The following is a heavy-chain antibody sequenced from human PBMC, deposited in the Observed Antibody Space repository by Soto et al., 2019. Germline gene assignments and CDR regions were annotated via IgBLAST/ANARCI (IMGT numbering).Heavy chain of an antibody. CDR1: GFIFSEYE. Sequence: SLRLSCEVSGFIFSEYEVNWVRQAPGKGLEWVSYIGKNGRDIYDADSVKGRFTISRDDDKSTLYLEMNSLRAEETAVYYCVRAPGTRHYAMDAWGKGKMVTVSS. V-gene: IGHV3-48*03. D-gene: IGHD2-2*01. J-gene: IGHJ6*04. CDR3: VRAPGTRHYAMDA. CDR2: IGKNGRDI.